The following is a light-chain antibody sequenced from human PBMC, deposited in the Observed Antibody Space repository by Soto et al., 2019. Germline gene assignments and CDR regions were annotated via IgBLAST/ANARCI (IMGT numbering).Light chain of an antibody. CDR1: QTVTSSY. J-gene: IGKJ4*01. V-gene: IGKV3-20*01. CDR3: QQYGDSIT. CDR2: DAV. Sequence: VLTQSPDSLSLSPGERATVSCRASQTVTSSYLAWYQQRPGRAPQLLIYDAVKRATGISERFSGSESGRDYTLTISRLDPEDSAVYYCQQYGDSITFGGGTKVEIK.